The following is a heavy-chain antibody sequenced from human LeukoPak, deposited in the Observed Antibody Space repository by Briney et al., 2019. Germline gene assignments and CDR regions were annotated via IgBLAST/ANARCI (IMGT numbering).Heavy chain of an antibody. J-gene: IGHJ4*02. CDR2: INPNSGGT. CDR1: GYTFTGYY. D-gene: IGHD6-19*01. Sequence: GASVKVSCKAPGYTFTGYYMHWVRQAPGQGLEWMGWINPNSGGTNYAQKFQGRVTMTRDTSISTAYMELSRLRSDDTAVYYCARDRSRRAKCSSGWYPFDYWGQGTLVTVSS. V-gene: IGHV1-2*02. CDR3: ARDRSRRAKCSSGWYPFDY.